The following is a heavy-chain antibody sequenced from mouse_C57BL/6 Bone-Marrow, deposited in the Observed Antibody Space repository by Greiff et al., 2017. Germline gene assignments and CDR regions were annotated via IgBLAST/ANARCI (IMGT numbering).Heavy chain of an antibody. CDR1: GFHIKDDY. CDR3: TSYGCFDY. J-gene: IGHJ2*01. V-gene: IGHV14-4*01. CDR2: IDPENGDT. D-gene: IGHD2-2*01. Sequence: EVQLQQSGAELVRPGASVKLSCTASGFHIKDDYMHWVKQRPEQGLEWIGWIDPENGDTEYASKFQGKATITADTSSNTAYLQLSSLTSEDTAVYYCTSYGCFDYWGQGTTLTVSS.